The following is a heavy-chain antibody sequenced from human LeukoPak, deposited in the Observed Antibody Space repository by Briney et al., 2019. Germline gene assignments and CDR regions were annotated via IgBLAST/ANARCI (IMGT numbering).Heavy chain of an antibody. CDR3: ARLTAYYYMDV. D-gene: IGHD5-18*01. CDR1: GGSLSDYY. Sequence: SETLSLTCAVYGGSLSDYYWSWIRQPPGKGLEWIGYIYYSGSTNYNPSLKSRVTISVDTSKNQFSLKLSSVTAADTAVYYCARLTAYYYMDVWGKGTTVTVSS. V-gene: IGHV4-59*01. J-gene: IGHJ6*03. CDR2: IYYSGST.